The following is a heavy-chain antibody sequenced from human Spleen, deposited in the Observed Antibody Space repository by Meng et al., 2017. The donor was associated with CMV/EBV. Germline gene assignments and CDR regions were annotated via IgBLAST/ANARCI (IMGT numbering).Heavy chain of an antibody. CDR1: GGSISSSSDF. CDR3: ARGWASTPYGMDV. CDR2: IFYGANT. J-gene: IGHJ6*02. Sequence: GSLRLSCTVSGGSISSSSDFWGWIRQPPGKGLEWIGSIFYGANTYYNPSLKSRVTISVDTSKNQFSLKLGSVTAADTAVYYCARGWASTPYGMDVWGQGTTVTVSS. D-gene: IGHD2-2*01. V-gene: IGHV4-39*07.